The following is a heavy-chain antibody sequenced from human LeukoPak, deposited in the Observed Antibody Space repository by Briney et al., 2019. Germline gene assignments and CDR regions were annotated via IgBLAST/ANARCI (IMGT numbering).Heavy chain of an antibody. J-gene: IGHJ5*02. CDR1: GFIFSNYA. CDR2: ISGSGDTT. D-gene: IGHD6-13*01. CDR3: AKDPRGAAAGTRWFDP. Sequence: PGGSLRLSCATSGFIFSNYAVNWVRQAPGKGLEWVSIISGSGDTTYYADSVKGRFTISRDNSKNTLYLQMNSLRAEDTAVYYCAKDPRGAAAGTRWFDPWGQGTLVTVSS. V-gene: IGHV3-23*01.